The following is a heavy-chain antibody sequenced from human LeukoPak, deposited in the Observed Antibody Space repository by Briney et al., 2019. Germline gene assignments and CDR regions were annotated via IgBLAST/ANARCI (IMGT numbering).Heavy chain of an antibody. D-gene: IGHD6-19*01. CDR2: IKQDGSEK. J-gene: IGHJ4*02. V-gene: IGHV3-7*01. CDR3: AGGSGWVTHS. CDR1: GFTFSGYW. Sequence: GGSLRLSCAASGFTFSGYWMNWVRQAPGKGLEWVANIKQDGSEKYYVDSVKGRFTISRDNAKSSLYLQMNSLRAEDTAVYFCAGGSGWVTHSWGQGTLVTVSS.